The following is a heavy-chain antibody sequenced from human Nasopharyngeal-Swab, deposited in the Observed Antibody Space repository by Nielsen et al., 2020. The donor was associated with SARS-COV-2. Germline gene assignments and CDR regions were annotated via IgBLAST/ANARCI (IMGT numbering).Heavy chain of an antibody. CDR3: ARARRRILTIFGVVAAFDI. CDR1: GGSISSYY. J-gene: IGHJ3*02. D-gene: IGHD3-3*01. Sequence: SETLSLTCTVSGGSISSYYWSWTRQPPGKVLEWSGYIYYSGSTNYNPSLKSRVTISVDTSKNQFSLKLRAVTAADTAVYYWARARRRILTIFGVVAAFDIWGQGTMVTVSS. CDR2: IYYSGST. V-gene: IGHV4-59*01.